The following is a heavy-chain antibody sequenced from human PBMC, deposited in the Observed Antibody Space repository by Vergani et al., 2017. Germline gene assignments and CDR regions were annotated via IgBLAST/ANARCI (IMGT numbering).Heavy chain of an antibody. V-gene: IGHV1-69*01. CDR3: ARELCIAAAGICGGMDV. Sequence: QVQLVQSGAEVKKPGSSVKVSCKASGGTFSSYAISWVRQAPGQGLEWMGGIIPIFGTANYAQKFQGRVTITADESTSTAYMELSRLRSDDTAVYYCARELCIAAAGICGGMDVWGQGTTVTVSS. CDR2: IIPIFGTA. CDR1: GGTFSSYA. J-gene: IGHJ6*02. D-gene: IGHD6-13*01.